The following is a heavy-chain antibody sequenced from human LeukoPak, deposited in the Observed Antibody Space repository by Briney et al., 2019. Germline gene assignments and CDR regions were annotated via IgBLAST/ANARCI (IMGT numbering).Heavy chain of an antibody. D-gene: IGHD3-22*01. CDR1: GGSFSGYY. CDR3: ARGHDPNSSGLKDFDY. J-gene: IGHJ4*02. Sequence: SETLSLTCAVYGGSFSGYYWSWIRQPPGKGLEWIGEINHSGSTNYNPSLKSRVTISVDTSKNQFSLKLSSVTAADTAVYYCARGHDPNSSGLKDFDYWGQGTLVTVPS. V-gene: IGHV4-34*01. CDR2: INHSGST.